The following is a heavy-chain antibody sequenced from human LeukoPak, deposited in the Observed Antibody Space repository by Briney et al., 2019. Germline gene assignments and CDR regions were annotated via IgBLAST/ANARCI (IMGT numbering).Heavy chain of an antibody. J-gene: IGHJ6*03. CDR1: GFTFSSYS. Sequence: GGSLRLSCAASGFTFSSYSMNWVRQAPGKGLEWVSSISSSSSYIYYADSVKGRFTISRDNAKNSLYLQMNGLRAEDTAVYYCAKSRYYYYYMDVWGKGTTVTVSS. CDR3: AKSRYYYYYMDV. CDR2: ISSSSSYI. V-gene: IGHV3-21*01.